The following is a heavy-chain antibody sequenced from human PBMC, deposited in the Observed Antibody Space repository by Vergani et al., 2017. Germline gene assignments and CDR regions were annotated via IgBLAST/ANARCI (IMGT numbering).Heavy chain of an antibody. V-gene: IGHV3-23*01. CDR2: ISGSGDST. Sequence: EVQMLESGGNLVQPGGSLRLSCAASGFTFSSYAMSWVRQAAGKGLEWVSGISGSGDSTYYADSVKGRFTTTRDNSKNTLYLQMNSLRAEDTAVYYCAKERYSGTYSGKYFDYWGQGTLVTVSS. CDR1: GFTFSSYA. J-gene: IGHJ4*02. CDR3: AKERYSGTYSGKYFDY. D-gene: IGHD1-26*01.